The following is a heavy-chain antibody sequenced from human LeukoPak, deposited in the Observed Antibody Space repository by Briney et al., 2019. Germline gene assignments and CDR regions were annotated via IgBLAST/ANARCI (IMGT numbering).Heavy chain of an antibody. CDR3: ASYYDYVWGSYRYTVDC. J-gene: IGHJ4*02. D-gene: IGHD3-16*02. CDR2: IYTSGST. CDR1: GGSISSGSYY. Sequence: PSETLSLTCTVSGGSISSGSYYWSWIRQPAGKGLEWIGRIYTSGSTNYNPSLKSRVTISVDTSKNQFSLKLSSVTAADTAVYYCASYYDYVWGSYRYTVDCWGQGTLVTVSS. V-gene: IGHV4-61*02.